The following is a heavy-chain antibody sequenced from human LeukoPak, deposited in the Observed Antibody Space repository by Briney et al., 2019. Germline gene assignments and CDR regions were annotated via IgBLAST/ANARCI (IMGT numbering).Heavy chain of an antibody. CDR2: FSPENGEA. D-gene: IGHD6-6*01. V-gene: IGHV1-24*01. Sequence: GASVKVSCKVSGYTLSEVSMHWVRQPPGKGLEWMGGFSPENGEAVYAQKFQGRVTMTEDTSTDTATMDLSSLRSKDTAVYFCATYLSSSSSLFDYWGQGTLITVSS. CDR1: GYTLSEVS. CDR3: ATYLSSSSSLFDY. J-gene: IGHJ4*02.